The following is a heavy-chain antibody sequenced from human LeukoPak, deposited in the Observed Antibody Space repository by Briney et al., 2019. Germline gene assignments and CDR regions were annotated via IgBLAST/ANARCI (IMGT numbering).Heavy chain of an antibody. J-gene: IGHJ6*02. Sequence: ASVKVSCKASGYTFTGYYMHWVRQAPGQGLEWMGWINPNSGGTNYAQKFQGRVTMTRDTSISTAYMELGRLRSDDTAVYYCAREFPLDSSSNYYYYGMDVWGQGTTVTVSS. V-gene: IGHV1-2*02. CDR3: AREFPLDSSSNYYYYGMDV. D-gene: IGHD6-6*01. CDR2: INPNSGGT. CDR1: GYTFTGYY.